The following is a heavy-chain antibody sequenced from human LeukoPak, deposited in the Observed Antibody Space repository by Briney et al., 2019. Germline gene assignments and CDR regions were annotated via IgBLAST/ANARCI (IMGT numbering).Heavy chain of an antibody. J-gene: IGHJ4*02. D-gene: IGHD3-3*01. V-gene: IGHV3-30*03. CDR1: GFTFSSSG. Sequence: PGGSLRLSCAASGFTFSSSGMHWVRQAPGKGLEWVAVISYDGSNKYYADSVRGRFTISRDNSKNTVYLQMNSLRAEDTAVYYCARDRDYDFFDYWGQGTLVTVSS. CDR2: ISYDGSNK. CDR3: ARDRDYDFFDY.